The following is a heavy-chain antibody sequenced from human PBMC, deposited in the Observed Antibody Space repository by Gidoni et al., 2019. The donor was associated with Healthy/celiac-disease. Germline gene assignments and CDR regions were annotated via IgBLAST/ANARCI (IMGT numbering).Heavy chain of an antibody. V-gene: IGHV3-30*18. J-gene: IGHJ4*02. Sequence: QVQLVESGGGVVQPGRSLRLPCAASGFTSSSYGRHWVRQAPGKGLEWVAVISYDGSNKYYADSVKGRFTISRDNSKNTLYLQMNSLRAEDTAVYYCAKGRITIFGVVRDWGQGTLVTVSS. CDR2: ISYDGSNK. D-gene: IGHD3-3*01. CDR3: AKGRITIFGVVRD. CDR1: GFTSSSYG.